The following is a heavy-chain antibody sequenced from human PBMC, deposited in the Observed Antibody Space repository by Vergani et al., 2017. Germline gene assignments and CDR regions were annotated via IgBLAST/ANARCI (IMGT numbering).Heavy chain of an antibody. V-gene: IGHV3-33*01. CDR1: GFTLSSHA. Sequence: QVQLEESGGGVVQPGRSLRLSCAGSGFTLSSHAMHWVRQAPGKGLEWVAFIWYDGSEEYYADSVKGRFTISRDNSKNTLYLQMNNLRAADTAVYYCARSGYCAHGVCYMTYYYYMDVWGKGTAVTVSS. CDR2: IWYDGSEE. CDR3: ARSGYCAHGVCYMTYYYYMDV. J-gene: IGHJ6*03. D-gene: IGHD2-8*01.